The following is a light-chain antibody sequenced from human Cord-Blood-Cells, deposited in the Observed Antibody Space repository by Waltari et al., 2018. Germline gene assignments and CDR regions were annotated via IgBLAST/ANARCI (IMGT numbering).Light chain of an antibody. CDR2: VAS. CDR1: CHASVGYNY. CDR3: SSYTSSSTVV. J-gene: IGLJ2*01. Sequence: QSALTQPASVFGSPGRSCPISCTGTCHASVGYNYASWYQQHPGKPPKLMIYVASIRPSGVSNRFSGSKSGNTATLTISGFQAEDEADDYCSSYTSSSTVVFGGGTKLTVL. V-gene: IGLV2-14*01.